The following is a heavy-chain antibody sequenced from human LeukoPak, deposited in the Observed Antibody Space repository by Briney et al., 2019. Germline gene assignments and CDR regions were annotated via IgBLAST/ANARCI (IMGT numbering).Heavy chain of an antibody. D-gene: IGHD3-10*01. CDR2: VKSKTDGGTT. J-gene: IGHJ4*02. Sequence: GGSLRLSCAASGFTFSSYWMSWVRQAPGKGLEWVGRVKSKTDGGTTDHTAPVKGRFSISRDDSKNTLYLQMNSLKTEDTAVYYCAADVPTHGAGELDFWGQGTLVTVSS. CDR1: GFTFSSYW. CDR3: AADVPTHGAGELDF. V-gene: IGHV3-15*01.